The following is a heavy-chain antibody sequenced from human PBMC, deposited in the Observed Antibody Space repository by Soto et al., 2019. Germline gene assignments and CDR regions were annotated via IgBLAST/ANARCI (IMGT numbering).Heavy chain of an antibody. J-gene: IGHJ5*02. CDR2: IYHSGST. Sequence: PSETLSLTCAVSGGSISSGGYSWSWIRQPPGKGLEWIGYIYHSGSTYYNPSLKSRVTISVDRSKNQFSLKLSSVTAADTAVYYCARDGKGWFDPWGQGTLVNVSS. CDR3: ARDGKGWFDP. D-gene: IGHD1-1*01. V-gene: IGHV4-30-2*01. CDR1: GGSISSGGYS.